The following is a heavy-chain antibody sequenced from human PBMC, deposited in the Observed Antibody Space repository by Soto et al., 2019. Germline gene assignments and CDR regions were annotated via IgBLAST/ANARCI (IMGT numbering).Heavy chain of an antibody. Sequence: GASLKISCKGSGYSFTSYWIGWVRQMPGKGLEWMGIIYPGDSDTRYGPSFQGQVSISADKSISTAYLQWSSLKASDTAMYYCARLGSSEQIAVAGIFWFDPWGQGTLVTVAS. J-gene: IGHJ5*02. CDR1: GYSFTSYW. V-gene: IGHV5-51*01. D-gene: IGHD6-19*01. CDR3: ARLGSSEQIAVAGIFWFDP. CDR2: IYPGDSDT.